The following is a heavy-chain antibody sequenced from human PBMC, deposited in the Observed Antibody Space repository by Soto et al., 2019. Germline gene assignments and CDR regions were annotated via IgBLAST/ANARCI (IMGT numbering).Heavy chain of an antibody. Sequence: EVQLLESGGGLVRPGESLRPSCAASGFNFNKYAMSWVRQAPGEGLEWVSGISCCGGTASYADSVKGRFTIARDDAKNTLYLDMNSLRVEDTAEYYCAKADGQQWLLPHLENWGRGTLVTVS. CDR1: GFNFNKYA. J-gene: IGHJ4*02. CDR2: ISCCGGTA. CDR3: AKADGQQWLLPHLEN. D-gene: IGHD6-19*01. V-gene: IGHV3-23*01.